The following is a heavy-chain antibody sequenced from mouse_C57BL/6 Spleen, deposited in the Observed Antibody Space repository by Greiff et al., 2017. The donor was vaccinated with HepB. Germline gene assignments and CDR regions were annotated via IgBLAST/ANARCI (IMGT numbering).Heavy chain of an antibody. CDR2: INPNNGGT. CDR3: ARGRDYYGSSQYAMDY. J-gene: IGHJ4*01. V-gene: IGHV1-18*01. D-gene: IGHD1-1*01. CDR1: GYTFTDYN. Sequence: VVKPGASVKIPCKASGYTFTDYNMDWVKQSHGKSLEWIGDINPNNGGTIYNQKFKGKATLTVDKSSSTAYMELRSLTSEDTAVYYCARGRDYYGSSQYAMDYWGQGTSVTVSS.